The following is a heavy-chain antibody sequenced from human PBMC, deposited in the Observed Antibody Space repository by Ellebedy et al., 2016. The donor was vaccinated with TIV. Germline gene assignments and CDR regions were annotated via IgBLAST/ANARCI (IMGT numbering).Heavy chain of an antibody. CDR2: TSFDGSKN. J-gene: IGHJ4*02. CDR3: AKEGDGYSQEWDF. CDR1: GFTFSKYV. V-gene: IGHV3-30*18. Sequence: GESLKISXAASGFTFSKYVMNWVRQAPGKGLEWVAVTSFDGSKNYYADSVKGRFTISRDNSKSTLFLQMNSLRDEDTAMYFCAKEGDGYSQEWDFWGQGTLVIVSS. D-gene: IGHD5-24*01.